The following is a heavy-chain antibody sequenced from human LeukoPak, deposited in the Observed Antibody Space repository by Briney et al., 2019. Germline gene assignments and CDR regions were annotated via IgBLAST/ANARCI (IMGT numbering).Heavy chain of an antibody. J-gene: IGHJ5*02. Sequence: GGSLRLSCAASGFTFSSYAMSWVRQAPGKGLEWVSAISGSGGSTYYADSVKGRFTISRDNSKNTLYLQMYSLRAEDTAVYYCARGYSYGFSWFDPWGQGTLVTVSS. CDR1: GFTFSSYA. CDR2: ISGSGGST. CDR3: ARGYSYGFSWFDP. V-gene: IGHV3-23*01. D-gene: IGHD5-18*01.